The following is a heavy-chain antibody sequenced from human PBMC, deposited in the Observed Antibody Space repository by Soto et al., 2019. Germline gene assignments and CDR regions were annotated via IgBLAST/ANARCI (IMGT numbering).Heavy chain of an antibody. Sequence: GALRLSCAASGFTFSSYGISWIRLSPGKGLEWVSVISGGGDTTYYTPSVKGRFTISRDDFRNTLYLQMNSLRTEDTAIYYCAKLRDFVVLPAGILDYWGPGTLVTVSS. CDR2: ISGGGDTT. D-gene: IGHD2-8*01. CDR1: GFTFSSYG. J-gene: IGHJ4*02. CDR3: AKLRDFVVLPAGILDY. V-gene: IGHV3-23*01.